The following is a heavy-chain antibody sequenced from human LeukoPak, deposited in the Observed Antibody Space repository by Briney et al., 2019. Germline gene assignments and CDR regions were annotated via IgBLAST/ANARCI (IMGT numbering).Heavy chain of an antibody. CDR2: IIPIFGTA. V-gene: IGHV1-69*05. CDR1: GGTFSSYA. Sequence: SVKVSCKASGGTFSSYAMSWVRQAPGQGLEWTGGIIPIFGTANYAQKFQGRVTITTDESTSTAYMELSSLRSEDTAVYYCARDYDSSGHFDYWGQGTLVTVSS. J-gene: IGHJ4*02. CDR3: ARDYDSSGHFDY. D-gene: IGHD3-22*01.